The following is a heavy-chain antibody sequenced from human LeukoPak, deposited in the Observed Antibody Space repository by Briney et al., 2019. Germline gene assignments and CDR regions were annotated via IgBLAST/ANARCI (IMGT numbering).Heavy chain of an antibody. D-gene: IGHD3-22*01. CDR2: IKQHGSER. CDR3: ARAPGAYYYDSSGYYYVTYYFDY. V-gene: IGHV3-7*01. CDR1: GCTFSSYW. J-gene: IGHJ4*02. Sequence: GGPLRLSCAASGCTFSSYWMSWVRQAPAKGLEWVANIKQHGSERYYVDSVKGRFTISRDNAKNSLYLQMNSLRAEDTAVYYCARAPGAYYYDSSGYYYVTYYFDYWGQGTLVTVSS.